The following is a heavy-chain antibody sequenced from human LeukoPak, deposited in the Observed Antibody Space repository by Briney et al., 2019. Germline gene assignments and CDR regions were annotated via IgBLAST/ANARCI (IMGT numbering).Heavy chain of an antibody. CDR2: INHSGST. CDR3: ARGRLGRGFWEL. CDR1: GGSYSGYY. Sequence: PSETLSLTCTVDGGSYSGYYSSWIRQPPGKGLEWIGEINHSGSTNYNPSLKSRVTISVDTSKNQFSLKLSSVTAADTAVYYCARGRLGRGFWELWGQGTLVTVSS. V-gene: IGHV4-34*01. D-gene: IGHD3-10*01. J-gene: IGHJ4*02.